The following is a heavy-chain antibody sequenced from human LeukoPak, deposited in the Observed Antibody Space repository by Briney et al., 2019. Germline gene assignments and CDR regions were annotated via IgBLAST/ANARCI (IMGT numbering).Heavy chain of an antibody. CDR2: INPNSGGT. CDR3: ARVVTMVRGVIIAPFDY. CDR1: GYTFTGYY. D-gene: IGHD3-10*01. Sequence: ASVKVSCKASGYTFTGYYMHWVRQAPGQGLEWMGWINPNSGGTNYGQKFQGRVTMTRDTSISTAYMELSRLRSDDTAVYYCARVVTMVRGVIIAPFDYWGQGTLVTVSS. J-gene: IGHJ4*02. V-gene: IGHV1-2*02.